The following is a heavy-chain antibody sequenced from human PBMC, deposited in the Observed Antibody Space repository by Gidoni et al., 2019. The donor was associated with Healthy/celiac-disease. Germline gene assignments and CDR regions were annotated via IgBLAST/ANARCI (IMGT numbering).Heavy chain of an antibody. CDR2: TRNKANSYTT. D-gene: IGHD2-15*01. V-gene: IGHV3-72*01. Sequence: EVQLVESGGGLVQPGGSLRLSCAASGFTFSDHYMDWVRKAPGKGLEWVGRTRNKANSYTTEYAASVKGRFTISRDDSKNSLYLQMNSLKTEDTAVYYWARVGWPRNAFDIWGQGTMVTVSS. CDR1: GFTFSDHY. CDR3: ARVGWPRNAFDI. J-gene: IGHJ3*02.